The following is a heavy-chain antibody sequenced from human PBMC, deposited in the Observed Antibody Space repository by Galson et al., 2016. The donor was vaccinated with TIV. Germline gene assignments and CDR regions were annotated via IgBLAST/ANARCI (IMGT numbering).Heavy chain of an antibody. CDR3: ARSESYYKYALDV. D-gene: IGHD3-10*01. Sequence: SVKVSCKASGYSFTGYFMHWVRQAPGQGLEWMGWINPKTGATTYAQEFQGRITMTRDTSASTVYMDRNRLQSDDTAVYYCARSESYYKYALDVWGQGTTVTVSS. V-gene: IGHV1-2*02. CDR2: INPKTGAT. CDR1: GYSFTGYF. J-gene: IGHJ3*01.